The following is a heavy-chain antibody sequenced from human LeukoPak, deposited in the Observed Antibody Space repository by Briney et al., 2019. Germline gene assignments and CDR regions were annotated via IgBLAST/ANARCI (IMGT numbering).Heavy chain of an antibody. D-gene: IGHD3-16*01. CDR1: GFTFSDCG. Sequence: GGSLRLSCVTSGFTFSDCGMHWARQAPGKGLEWVAFEQKDGSYKKYADSVKGRFTISRDNSKNTLYLQMNSLRVEDTAVYYCANIPNSFVPDYWGQGSLVTVSS. J-gene: IGHJ4*02. CDR3: ANIPNSFVPDY. CDR2: EQKDGSYK. V-gene: IGHV3-30*02.